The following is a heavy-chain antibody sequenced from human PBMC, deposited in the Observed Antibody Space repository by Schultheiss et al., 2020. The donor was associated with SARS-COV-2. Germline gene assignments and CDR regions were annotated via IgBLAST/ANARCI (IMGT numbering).Heavy chain of an antibody. CDR2: IYYSGST. CDR1: GGSISSYY. J-gene: IGHJ3*02. D-gene: IGHD1-26*01. V-gene: IGHV4-59*06. CDR3: AEDGRGSGAFDI. Sequence: SQTLSLTCTVSGGSISSYYWSWIRQPPGKGLEWIGYIYYSGSTYYNPSLKSRVTISVDTSKNQFSLKLSSVTAADTAVYYCAEDGRGSGAFDIWGQGTMVAVSS.